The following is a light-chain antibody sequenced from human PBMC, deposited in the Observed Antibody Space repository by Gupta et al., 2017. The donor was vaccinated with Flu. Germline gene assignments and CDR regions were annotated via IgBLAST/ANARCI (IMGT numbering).Light chain of an antibody. CDR1: QSVLYTSTNKNY. CDR3: QQDDTSLPT. CDR2: WAS. Sequence: DIVMTQSPDSLAVSLGERATVHCKSSQSVLYTSTNKNYLAWYQQKPGQPPNLLIYWASTRGSGVPDRFTGSGSGTDFTLTISSLQAEDVAIYYCQQDDTSLPTFGQGTKVEIK. V-gene: IGKV4-1*01. J-gene: IGKJ1*01.